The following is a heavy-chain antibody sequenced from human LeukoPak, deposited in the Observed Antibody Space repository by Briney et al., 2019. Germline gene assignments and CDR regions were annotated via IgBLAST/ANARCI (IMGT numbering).Heavy chain of an antibody. V-gene: IGHV4-59*01. D-gene: IGHD3-3*01. Sequence: SETLSLTCTVSGGSISSYYWSWIRQPPGRGLEWIGYIYYSGSTNYNPSLKSRVTISVDTSKNQFSLKLSFVTAADTAVYYCARGYDFWSGYYSSYGMDVWGQGTTVTVSS. CDR2: IYYSGST. J-gene: IGHJ6*02. CDR3: ARGYDFWSGYYSSYGMDV. CDR1: GGSISSYY.